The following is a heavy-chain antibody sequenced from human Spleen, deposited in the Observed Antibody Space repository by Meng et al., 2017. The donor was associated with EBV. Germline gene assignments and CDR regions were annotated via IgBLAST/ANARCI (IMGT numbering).Heavy chain of an antibody. CDR1: GFSLSTSGVG. J-gene: IGHJ4*02. Sequence: QITLKESGPTLVKPTQTLTLTCTFSGFSLSTSGVGVGWIRQPPGKAPEWLTLIYWDDDKRYSPSLKTTLTITKDTSKNQVVLTMTNMDPVDTATYYCAHKAGAMATNNLFDYWGQGTLVTVSS. V-gene: IGHV2-5*02. CDR2: IYWDDDK. CDR3: AHKAGAMATNNLFDY. D-gene: IGHD5-24*01.